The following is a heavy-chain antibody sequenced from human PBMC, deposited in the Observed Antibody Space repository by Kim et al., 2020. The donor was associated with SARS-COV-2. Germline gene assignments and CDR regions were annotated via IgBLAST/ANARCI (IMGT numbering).Heavy chain of an antibody. CDR3: AKDKLTFGGVIVAHAFDI. J-gene: IGHJ3*02. Sequence: GGSLRLSCAASGFTFSSYGMHWVRQAPGKGLEWVAVISYDGSNKYYADSVKGRFTISRDNSKNTLYLQMNSLRAEDTAVYYCAKDKLTFGGVIVAHAFDIWGQGTMVTVSS. V-gene: IGHV3-30*18. CDR1: GFTFSSYG. CDR2: ISYDGSNK. D-gene: IGHD3-16*02.